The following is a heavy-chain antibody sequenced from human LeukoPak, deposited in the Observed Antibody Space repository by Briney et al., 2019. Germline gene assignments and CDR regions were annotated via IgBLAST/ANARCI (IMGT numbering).Heavy chain of an antibody. CDR1: GYTFTSYG. Sequence: GASVKVSCKASGYTFTSYGISWVRQAPGQGLEWMGWISAYNSNTNYAQKLQGRVTMTTDTSTSTAYMELRSLRSDDTAVYYCARDPARIAARPYDYWGQGTLVTVSS. CDR2: ISAYNSNT. D-gene: IGHD6-6*01. CDR3: ARDPARIAARPYDY. J-gene: IGHJ4*02. V-gene: IGHV1-18*01.